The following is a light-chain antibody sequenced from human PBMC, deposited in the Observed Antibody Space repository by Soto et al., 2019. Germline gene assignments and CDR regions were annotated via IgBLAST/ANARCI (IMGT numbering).Light chain of an antibody. V-gene: IGKV1-39*01. CDR3: QQSYSTPRMT. Sequence: DIQMTQSPSSLSASVGDRVTITCRASQSISSYLNWYQQKPGKAPKLLIYAASSLQSGVPSRFSGCGSGTDFTLTISSLQPEDFATYYCQQSYSTPRMTFGQGTKVEIK. J-gene: IGKJ1*01. CDR1: QSISSY. CDR2: AAS.